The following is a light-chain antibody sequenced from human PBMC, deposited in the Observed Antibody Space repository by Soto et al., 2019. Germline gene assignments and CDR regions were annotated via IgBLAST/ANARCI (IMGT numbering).Light chain of an antibody. CDR2: KAS. CDR3: QQYNSYWT. J-gene: IGKJ1*01. Sequence: DIQMTQSPSTLSASVGDRVTITCRASQSINSWLAWYQQKPGKAPNLLIYKASSLESGVPSRFSGSGSGTEFTLTISSLQPDDFATYYCQQYNSYWTFGQGIKVEIK. CDR1: QSINSW. V-gene: IGKV1-5*03.